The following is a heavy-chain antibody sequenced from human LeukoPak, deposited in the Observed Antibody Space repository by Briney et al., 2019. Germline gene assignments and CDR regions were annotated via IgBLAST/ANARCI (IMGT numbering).Heavy chain of an antibody. CDR1: GFTFTTYW. Sequence: GGSLRLSCAASGFTFTTYWMHWVRQAPGKGLVWVSHINSDGSITSYADSVKGRFIISRDNAKNTLYLQMNSLRAEDTAVYYCARDAVDTANAVWGQGTTVTVSS. J-gene: IGHJ6*02. D-gene: IGHD5-18*01. CDR3: ARDAVDTANAV. V-gene: IGHV3-74*01. CDR2: INSDGSIT.